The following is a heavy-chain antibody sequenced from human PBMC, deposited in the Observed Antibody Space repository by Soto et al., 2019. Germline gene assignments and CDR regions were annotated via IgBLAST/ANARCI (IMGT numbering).Heavy chain of an antibody. CDR3: ARREYYYNSSGYLKWFDP. V-gene: IGHV5-51*01. Sequence: GESLKISCKGSGYSFTSYWIGWVRQMPGKGLEWMGIIYPGDSDTRYSPSFQGQVTISADKSISTAYLQWSSLKASDTAMYYCARREYYYNSSGYLKWFDPRGQGPLVTVST. D-gene: IGHD3-22*01. CDR1: GYSFTSYW. CDR2: IYPGDSDT. J-gene: IGHJ5*02.